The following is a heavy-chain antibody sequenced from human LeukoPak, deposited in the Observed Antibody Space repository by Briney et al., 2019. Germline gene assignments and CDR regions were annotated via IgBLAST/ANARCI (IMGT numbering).Heavy chain of an antibody. Sequence: PGGSLRLSCAASGFTFSSYAMSWVRQAPGKGLEWVSGISGSGGGTYYADSVKGRFTISRDNSKNTLYLQMNSLRAEDTAVYYCAKGEGGYYYYGMDVWGQGTTVAVSS. CDR3: AKGEGGYYYYGMDV. J-gene: IGHJ6*02. D-gene: IGHD1-26*01. V-gene: IGHV3-23*01. CDR1: GFTFSSYA. CDR2: ISGSGGGT.